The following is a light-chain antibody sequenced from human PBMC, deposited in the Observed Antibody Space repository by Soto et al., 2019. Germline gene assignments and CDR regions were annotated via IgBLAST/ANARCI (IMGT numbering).Light chain of an antibody. CDR3: QQYGSSPWK. V-gene: IGKV3-20*01. J-gene: IGKJ1*01. CDR2: GAS. Sequence: EIVLTQSPVTLSLSPGERATLSCSASQSVSSSYLAWYQQKPGQAPRLLIFGASSRATGIPDRFSGSGSGTDFTHTISGLQPEDFAVYFCQQYGSSPWKFGQGTKVDI. CDR1: QSVSSSY.